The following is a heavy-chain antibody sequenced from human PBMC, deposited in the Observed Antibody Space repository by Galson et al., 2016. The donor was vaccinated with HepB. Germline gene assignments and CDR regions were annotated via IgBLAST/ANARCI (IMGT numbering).Heavy chain of an antibody. CDR1: GFTVRSNY. D-gene: IGHD3-3*01. V-gene: IGHV3-53*01. CDR3: ARSYYDFWSGLGY. J-gene: IGHJ4*02. Sequence: SLRLSCAASGFTVRSNYMTWVRPAPGQGLEWVSVIYSGGYTYNADSVKGRFTISRDDSKNTVYLQMNSLRAEDTAVYYCARSYYDFWSGLGYWGQGTLVTVSS. CDR2: IYSGGYT.